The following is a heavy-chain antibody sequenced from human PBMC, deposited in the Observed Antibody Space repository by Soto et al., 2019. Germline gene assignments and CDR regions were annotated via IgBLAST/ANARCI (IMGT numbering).Heavy chain of an antibody. J-gene: IGHJ4*02. V-gene: IGHV2-5*02. CDR3: AHSQRGPRDF. D-gene: IGHD5-12*01. CDR1: GFSLSTTGVA. CDR2: IYWDDDK. Sequence: TFSGFSLSTTGVAVAWIRQPPGEALEWLALIYWDDDKRYNSSLKSRLTITKDTSRDQVVLAMTNMDPMDTATYFCAHSQRGPRDFWGPGILVTVSS.